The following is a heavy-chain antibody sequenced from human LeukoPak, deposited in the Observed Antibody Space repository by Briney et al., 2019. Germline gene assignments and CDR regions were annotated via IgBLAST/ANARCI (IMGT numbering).Heavy chain of an antibody. CDR1: GFKFADAP. CDR3: AKDVSFRRGHNFDASDL. Sequence: GGSLRLSCTASGFKFADAPMHWVRQPPEKGLEWIALITWGATDSYYADSVKGRFTISRDDSRNTLYLQMNSLRSEDTALYYCAKDVSFRRGHNFDASDLWGLGTMVIASS. CDR2: ITWGATDS. D-gene: IGHD5-24*01. V-gene: IGHV3-43*01. J-gene: IGHJ3*01.